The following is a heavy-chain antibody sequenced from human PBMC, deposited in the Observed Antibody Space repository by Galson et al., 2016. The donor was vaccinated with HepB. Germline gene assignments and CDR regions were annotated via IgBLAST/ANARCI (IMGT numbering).Heavy chain of an antibody. CDR2: VWFDESNK. V-gene: IGHV3-33*01. Sequence: SLRLSCAASGFTSKKYGMHWVRQAPGKGLEWVAVVWFDESNKYYADSVKGRFTISRDNSKNTVYLYMNSLRAEDTAVFYCARDPGRDDGMDVWGQGTTVTVSS. CDR1: GFTSKKYG. CDR3: ARDPGRDDGMDV. J-gene: IGHJ6*02. D-gene: IGHD3-10*01.